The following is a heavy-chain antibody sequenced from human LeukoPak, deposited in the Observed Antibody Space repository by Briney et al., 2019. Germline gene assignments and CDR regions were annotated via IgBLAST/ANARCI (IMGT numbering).Heavy chain of an antibody. J-gene: IGHJ3*02. CDR3: AAVIQSDDAFDI. V-gene: IGHV3-30*02. CDR1: GFTFSRYG. CDR2: ILYDGGNI. D-gene: IGHD5-24*01. Sequence: GGSLRLSCVASGFTFSRYGMHWVRQAPGKGLEWVAFILYDGGNIHYTDSVKGRFTISRDSSKNTVYLQMNSLRGEDTAVYYCAAVIQSDDAFDIWGQGTMVTVSS.